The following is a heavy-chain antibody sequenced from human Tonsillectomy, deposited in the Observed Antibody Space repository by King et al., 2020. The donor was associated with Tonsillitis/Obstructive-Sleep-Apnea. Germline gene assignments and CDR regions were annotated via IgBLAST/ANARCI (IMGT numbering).Heavy chain of an antibody. Sequence: VQLVESGGGLVQPGGSLRLSCAASGFTFSDHYMDWVRQAPGKGLEWVGRTRNKASSYSTEYAASVKGRFTISRDDSKNSLYLQVNTLRTDDTAVYYCARVSGSYYLYYWGQGTLVTVSS. CDR3: ARVSGSYYLYY. V-gene: IGHV3-72*01. J-gene: IGHJ4*02. CDR2: TRNKASSYST. D-gene: IGHD1-26*01. CDR1: GFTFSDHY.